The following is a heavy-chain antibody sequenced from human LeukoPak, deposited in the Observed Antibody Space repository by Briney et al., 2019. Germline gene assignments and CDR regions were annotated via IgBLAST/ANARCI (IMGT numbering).Heavy chain of an antibody. J-gene: IGHJ4*02. V-gene: IGHV3-7*01. CDR3: ARNRGGGQGYFDY. Sequence: PGGSLRLSCVASGFTFSSYAMSWVRQAPGKGLEWVANINQDGSEKYYVDSVKGRFTMSRDNAKNSLYLQMNSLRADDTAVYYWARNRGGGQGYFDYWGQGTLVTVSS. D-gene: IGHD1-14*01. CDR2: INQDGSEK. CDR1: GFTFSSYA.